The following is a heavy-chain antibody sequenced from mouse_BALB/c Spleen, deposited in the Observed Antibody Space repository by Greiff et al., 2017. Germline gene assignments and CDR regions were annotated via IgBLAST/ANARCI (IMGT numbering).Heavy chain of an antibody. CDR2: IDPSDSYT. J-gene: IGHJ2*01. CDR3: TRYARRDPYYFDY. D-gene: IGHD2-12*01. Sequence: QVQLQQPGAELVKPGASVKMSCKASGYTFTSYWMHWVKQRPGQGLEWIGTIDPSDSYTSYNQKFKGKATLTVDTSSSTAYMQLSSLTSEDSAVYYCTRYARRDPYYFDYWGQGTTLTVSS. CDR1: GYTFTSYW. V-gene: IGHV1S127*01.